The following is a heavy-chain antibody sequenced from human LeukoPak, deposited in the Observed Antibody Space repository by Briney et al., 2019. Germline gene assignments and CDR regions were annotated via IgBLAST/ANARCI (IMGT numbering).Heavy chain of an antibody. CDR1: GFAFSSYS. J-gene: IGHJ4*02. CDR3: ARPPYSSSSDYFDY. Sequence: GGSLRLSCAASGFAFSSYSMNWVRQAPGKGLEWVSSISSSSSYIYYADSVKGRFTISRDNAKNSLYLQMNSLRAEDTAVYYCARPPYSSSSDYFDYWGQGTLVTVSS. V-gene: IGHV3-21*01. D-gene: IGHD6-6*01. CDR2: ISSSSSYI.